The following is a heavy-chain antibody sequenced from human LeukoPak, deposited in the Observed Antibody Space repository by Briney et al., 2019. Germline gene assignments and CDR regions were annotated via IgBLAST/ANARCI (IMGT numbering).Heavy chain of an antibody. CDR2: IYPSGST. J-gene: IGHJ4*02. D-gene: IGHD6-13*01. V-gene: IGHV4-61*02. CDR3: ASGAAAPLYFFDY. CDR1: GGSIDTTSYY. Sequence: SETLSLTCTVSGGSIDTTSYYWNWIRQPVGQGLEWIGRIYPSGSTNYNPSLKSRLTLSLDKSKTQFSLNLTSVTAADTAIYYCASGAAAPLYFFDYWGQGSLVTVSS.